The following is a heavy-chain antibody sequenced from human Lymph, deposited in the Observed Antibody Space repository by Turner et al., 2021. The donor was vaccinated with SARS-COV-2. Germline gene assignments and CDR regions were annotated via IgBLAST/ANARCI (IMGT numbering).Heavy chain of an antibody. D-gene: IGHD3-22*01. CDR2: IIPMFGTA. Sequence: QVQLVQSGAEVEKPGSSVEVSCKDYGRTFSSHFISWVRQVPGQGLEWMGGIIPMFGTANYAQKFQGRVTVTATESTSTAYMELTSVRSEDTAVYYCARVGSSVVPYYNYGMDVWGQGTTVTVSS. CDR1: GRTFSSHF. CDR3: ARVGSSVVPYYNYGMDV. V-gene: IGHV1-69*01. J-gene: IGHJ6*02.